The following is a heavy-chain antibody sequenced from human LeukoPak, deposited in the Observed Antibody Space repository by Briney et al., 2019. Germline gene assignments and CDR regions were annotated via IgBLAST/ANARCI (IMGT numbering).Heavy chain of an antibody. V-gene: IGHV4-34*01. J-gene: IGHJ3*02. D-gene: IGHD5-18*01. CDR2: INHSGST. CDR1: GGSFSGYY. CDR3: ARVSPRGYSYGWDAFDI. Sequence: SETLSLTCAVYGGSFSGYYWSWIRQPPGKGLEWIGEINHSGSTNYNPSLKSRVTISVDTSKNQFSLKLSSVTAADTAVYYCARVSPRGYSYGWDAFDIWGQGTMVTVSS.